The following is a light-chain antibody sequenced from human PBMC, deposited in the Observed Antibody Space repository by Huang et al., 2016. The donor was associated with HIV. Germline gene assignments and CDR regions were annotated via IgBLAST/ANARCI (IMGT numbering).Light chain of an antibody. CDR1: QTINSY. V-gene: IGKV1-39*01. J-gene: IGKJ1*01. CDR2: AAS. CDR3: QQTYSSPRT. Sequence: DIQMTQSPSSLSASVGDRVTITCRASQTINSYLHLYQQKPGKAPQLLIYAASNLQSGVPSRFSGGGSGTDFTLTISSLQAEDFATYYYQQTYSSPRTFGQGTKVDIK.